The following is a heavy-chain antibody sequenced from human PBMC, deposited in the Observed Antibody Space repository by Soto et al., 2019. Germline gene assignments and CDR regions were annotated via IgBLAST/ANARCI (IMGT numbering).Heavy chain of an antibody. V-gene: IGHV3-48*02. D-gene: IGHD3-10*01. CDR3: ARDRGFFNDSVATGFDP. J-gene: IGHJ5*02. CDR1: GFTFIIYS. Sequence: PGRSLTLSCSTSGFTFIIYSMNWVREAPGKGLEWFSYISSSSSTIYYADSVKGRFTISRDNAKNSLYLQMSRLRDEDTAVYYCARDRGFFNDSVATGFDPLG. CDR2: ISSSSSTI.